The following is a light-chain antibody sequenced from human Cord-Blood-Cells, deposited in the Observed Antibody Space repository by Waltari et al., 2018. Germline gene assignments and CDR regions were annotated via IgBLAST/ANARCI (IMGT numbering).Light chain of an antibody. CDR3: QQYNNWPPLT. CDR2: GAS. CDR1: QSVSSN. J-gene: IGKJ4*01. V-gene: IGKV3-15*01. Sequence: EIVMTQSPATLSVSPGERATLSCRASQSVSSNLAWYHQKPGQAPRLLSYGASTRATVIPARFSGSESGTEFTLSSSCLHSEDFAVYYCQQYNNWPPLTFGGGTKVGIK.